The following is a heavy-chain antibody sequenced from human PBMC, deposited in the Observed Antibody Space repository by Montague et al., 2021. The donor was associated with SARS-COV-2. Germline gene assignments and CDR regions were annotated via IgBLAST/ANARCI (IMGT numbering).Heavy chain of an antibody. J-gene: IGHJ6*02. CDR1: GGSISSYY. V-gene: IGHV4-4*07. CDR2: IYTSGST. D-gene: IGHD3-10*01. Sequence: SETLSLTCTVSGGSISSYYWSWIRQPAGKGLEWIGRIYTSGSTNYSPSLKSRVTMSVDTSKNQFSLKLSSLTAADTAVYYCAREARLGDQTSAAEYYGMDVWGQGATVTVSS. CDR3: AREARLGDQTSAAEYYGMDV.